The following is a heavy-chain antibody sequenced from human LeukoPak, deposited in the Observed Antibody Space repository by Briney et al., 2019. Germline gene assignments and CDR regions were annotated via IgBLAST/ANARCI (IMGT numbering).Heavy chain of an antibody. CDR1: GRSISSSSYY. CDR2: IYYSGGI. Sequence: PSETLSLTCTVSGRSISSSSYYWGWIRQPPGKGLEWIGGIYYSGGIYYNPSLKSRVTISVDTSKNQFSLKLSSVTAADTAVYYCASLGYCSSTSCYNYMDVWGKGTTVTVSS. V-gene: IGHV4-39*07. J-gene: IGHJ6*03. D-gene: IGHD2-2*02. CDR3: ASLGYCSSTSCYNYMDV.